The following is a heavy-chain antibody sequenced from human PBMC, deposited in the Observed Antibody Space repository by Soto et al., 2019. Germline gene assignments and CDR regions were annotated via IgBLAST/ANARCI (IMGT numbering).Heavy chain of an antibody. D-gene: IGHD3-10*01. CDR1: GFTFSSRW. CDR3: AADLVAGSGSLGH. CDR2: IRHDGADS. Sequence: GSLRLSCAASGFTFSSRWMHWVRQDPGKGLQWVSRIRHDGADSNYADFVGGRFTISRDNTKNTLHLQMNSLRAEDTAVYFCAADLVAGSGSLGHWGQGTQVTVSS. J-gene: IGHJ4*02. V-gene: IGHV3-74*01.